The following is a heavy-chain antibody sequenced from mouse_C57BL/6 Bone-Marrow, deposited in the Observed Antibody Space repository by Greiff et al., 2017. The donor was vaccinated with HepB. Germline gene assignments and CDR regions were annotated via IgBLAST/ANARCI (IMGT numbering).Heavy chain of an antibody. D-gene: IGHD1-1*01. V-gene: IGHV1-61*01. CDR2: IYPSDSET. Sequence: QVQLQQSGAELVRPGSSVKLSCKASGYTFTSYWMDWVKQRPGQGLEWIGNIYPSDSETHYNQKFKDKATLTVDKSSSTAYMQLSSLTSEDSAVYYCARGNYYGSSLDYWGQGTTLTVSS. J-gene: IGHJ2*01. CDR3: ARGNYYGSSLDY. CDR1: GYTFTSYW.